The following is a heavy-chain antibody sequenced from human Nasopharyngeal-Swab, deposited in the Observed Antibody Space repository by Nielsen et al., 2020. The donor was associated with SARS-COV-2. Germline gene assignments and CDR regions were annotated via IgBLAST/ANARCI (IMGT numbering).Heavy chain of an antibody. V-gene: IGHV3-11*01. CDR3: AKGEGVLERIMITFGGVIVSSPFDY. CDR1: GFTFSDYY. Sequence: GGSLRLSCAASGFTFSDYYMSWIRQAPGKGLEWVSYISSTGAIIYYADSVKGRFTISRDNSKNTLYLQMNSLRAEDTAVYYCAKGEGVLERIMITFGGVIVSSPFDYWGQGTLVTVSS. D-gene: IGHD3-16*02. CDR2: ISSTGAII. J-gene: IGHJ4*02.